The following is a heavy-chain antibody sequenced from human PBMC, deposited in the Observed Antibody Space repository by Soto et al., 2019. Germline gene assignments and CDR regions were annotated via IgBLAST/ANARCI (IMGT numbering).Heavy chain of an antibody. Sequence: ASVKVSCKASGYTFTGYAMHWVRQAPGQRLEWMGWINAGNGNTSYAQKFQGRVTMTRDTSTSTVYMELSSLRSEDTAVYYCARESGYSGYDAYYYYGMEVWGQGTTVTVSS. V-gene: IGHV1-3*01. CDR2: INAGNGNT. CDR3: ARESGYSGYDAYYYYGMEV. D-gene: IGHD5-12*01. J-gene: IGHJ6*02. CDR1: GYTFTGYA.